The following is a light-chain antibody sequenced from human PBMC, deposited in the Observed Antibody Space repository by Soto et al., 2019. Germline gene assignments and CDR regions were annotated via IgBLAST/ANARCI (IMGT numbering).Light chain of an antibody. J-gene: IGLJ1*01. CDR2: DVT. Sequence: QSALTQPRSVSGSPGQSVTISCTGTKSDVGGYNYVSWYQQYPGKAPKLMIYDVTKRPSGVPDRFSGSKSGNTASLTISGLQAEDEADYYCCSYAGRYTWVFGTGTKLTVL. V-gene: IGLV2-11*01. CDR3: CSYAGRYTWV. CDR1: KSDVGGYNY.